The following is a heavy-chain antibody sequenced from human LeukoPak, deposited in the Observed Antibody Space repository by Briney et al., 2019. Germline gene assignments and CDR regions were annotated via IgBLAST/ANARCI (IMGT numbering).Heavy chain of an antibody. CDR3: ARDGDFFAGHAFDI. CDR2: ISSSSSYI. CDR1: GFTFSSYS. V-gene: IGHV3-21*01. Sequence: PGGSLRLSCVASGFTFSSYSMNWVRQAPGKGLEWVSSISSSSSYIYYADSVKGRFTISRDNAKNSLYLQMNSLRAEDTAVYYCARDGDFFAGHAFDIWGQGTMVTVSS. J-gene: IGHJ3*02. D-gene: IGHD3-3*01.